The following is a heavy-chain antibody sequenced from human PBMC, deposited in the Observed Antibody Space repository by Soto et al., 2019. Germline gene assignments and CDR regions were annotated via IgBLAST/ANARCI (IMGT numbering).Heavy chain of an antibody. CDR3: ARTSGYYFYDY. V-gene: IGHV1-3*01. J-gene: IGHJ4*02. CDR1: GYTFTSYA. CDR2: INAGNANT. D-gene: IGHD3-3*01. Sequence: ASVKVSCKAFGYTFTSYAMHWVRQAPGQRLEWMGWINAGNANTKYSQKFQGRVTITRDTSASTAYMELSSLRSEDTAVYYCARTSGYYFYDYWGQATLVTFSS.